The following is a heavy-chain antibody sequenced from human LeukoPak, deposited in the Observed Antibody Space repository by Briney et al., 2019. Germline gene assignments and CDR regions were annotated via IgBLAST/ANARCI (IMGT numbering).Heavy chain of an antibody. V-gene: IGHV1-69*01. CDR1: GDTFERYA. D-gene: IGHD6-19*01. CDR2: VIPMFDTT. J-gene: IGHJ4*02. CDR3: ARVVVAVAVDTPESVLHES. Sequence: ASVKVSCKTSGDTFERYAVAWVRQAPGQGLEWMGGVIPMFDTTDYVEKFKGRLTITADESTSTVYMDLTNPRSEDTAFYFCARVVVAVAVDTPESVLHESWGQGTLVIVSS.